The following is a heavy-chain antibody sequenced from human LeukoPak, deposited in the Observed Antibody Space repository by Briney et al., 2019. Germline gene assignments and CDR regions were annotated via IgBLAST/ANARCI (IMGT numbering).Heavy chain of an antibody. CDR3: ARGEGYYDSSEYYYYYYMDV. CDR1: GGSFSGYY. D-gene: IGHD3-22*01. J-gene: IGHJ6*03. Sequence: SETLSLTCAVYGGSFSGYYWSWIRQPPGKGLEWIGEINHSGSTNYNPSLKSRVTISVDTSKNQFSLKLSSVTAADTAVYYCARGEGYYDSSEYYYYYYMDVWGKGTTVTVSS. V-gene: IGHV4-34*01. CDR2: INHSGST.